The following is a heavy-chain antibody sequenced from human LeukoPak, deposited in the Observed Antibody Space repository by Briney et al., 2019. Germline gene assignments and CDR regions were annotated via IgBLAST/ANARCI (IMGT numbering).Heavy chain of an antibody. Sequence: GSLRLSCAASGFTFSSYWMSWVRQPPGKGLEWIATIHYSGSTYYNPSLKSRVTISVDTSKNQFSLKLSSVTAADTAVYYCARSYDSSGYPPGDFDYWGQGTLVTVSS. CDR2: IHYSGST. J-gene: IGHJ4*02. CDR3: ARSYDSSGYPPGDFDY. V-gene: IGHV4-39*01. CDR1: GFTFSSYW. D-gene: IGHD3-22*01.